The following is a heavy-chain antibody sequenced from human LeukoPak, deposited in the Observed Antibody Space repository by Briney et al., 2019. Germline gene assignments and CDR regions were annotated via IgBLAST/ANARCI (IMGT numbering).Heavy chain of an antibody. CDR2: IYYSGST. J-gene: IGHJ4*02. D-gene: IGHD5-18*01. CDR3: ARTDTAMVTFDY. CDR1: GGSFSGYY. V-gene: IGHV4-31*11. Sequence: SETLSLTCAVYGGSFSGYYWSWIRQHPGKGLEWIGYIYYSGSTYYNPSLKSRVTISVDTSKNQFSLKLSSVTAADTAVYYCARTDTAMVTFDYWGQGTLVTVSS.